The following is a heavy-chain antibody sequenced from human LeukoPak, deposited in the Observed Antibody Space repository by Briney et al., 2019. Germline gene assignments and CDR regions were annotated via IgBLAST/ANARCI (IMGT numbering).Heavy chain of an antibody. Sequence: ASVKVSCKASGYTFTGYYIHWVRQAPGQGLEWMGWINPNSGGANSAQKFLGRVSMTRDTSISTAYMDLTSLRSDDTAVYFCARDSGSSGWDPTSFLDYWGRGTLVTVSS. CDR3: ARDSGSSGWDPTSFLDY. CDR2: INPNSGGA. D-gene: IGHD6-19*01. CDR1: GYTFTGYY. J-gene: IGHJ4*02. V-gene: IGHV1-2*02.